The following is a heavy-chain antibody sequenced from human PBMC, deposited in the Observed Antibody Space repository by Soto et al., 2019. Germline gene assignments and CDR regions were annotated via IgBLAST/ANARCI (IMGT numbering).Heavy chain of an antibody. CDR3: AKDMVAVVVVAALNY. J-gene: IGHJ4*02. Sequence: GGSLRLSCAASGFTFSNYAVTWVRQAPGKGLEWVSTISGSGGSTYYADSVKGRFTISRDNSKNTLYLQMNSLRAEDTAVYYCAKDMVAVVVVAALNYWGQGTLVTVSS. V-gene: IGHV3-23*01. D-gene: IGHD2-15*01. CDR2: ISGSGGST. CDR1: GFTFSNYA.